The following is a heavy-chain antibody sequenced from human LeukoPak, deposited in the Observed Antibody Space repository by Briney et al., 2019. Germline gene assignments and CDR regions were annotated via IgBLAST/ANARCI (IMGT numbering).Heavy chain of an antibody. D-gene: IGHD4-17*01. CDR1: GFTFSSYW. CDR2: IKQDGSEK. J-gene: IGHJ4*02. Sequence: GGSLRLSCAASGFTFSSYWMSWVRQPPGKGLEWVANIKQDGSEKYYVDSVKGRFTISRDNAKNSLYLQMNSLRAEDTAVYYCATDDYGDARRDYWGQGTLVTVSS. V-gene: IGHV3-7*01. CDR3: ATDDYGDARRDY.